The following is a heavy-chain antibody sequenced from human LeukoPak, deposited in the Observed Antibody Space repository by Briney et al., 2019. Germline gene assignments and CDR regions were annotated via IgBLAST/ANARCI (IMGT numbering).Heavy chain of an antibody. Sequence: GGSLRLSCAASGFTFISFAMSWVRQAPGKGLEWVSAISGSGGSTYYADSVKGRFTISRDNSKNTLYLQMNSLRADDTAVYYCAKRRGLELTYYYHMDVWGKGTTVTVSS. D-gene: IGHD1-7*01. V-gene: IGHV3-23*01. CDR1: GFTFISFA. CDR2: ISGSGGST. CDR3: AKRRGLELTYYYHMDV. J-gene: IGHJ6*03.